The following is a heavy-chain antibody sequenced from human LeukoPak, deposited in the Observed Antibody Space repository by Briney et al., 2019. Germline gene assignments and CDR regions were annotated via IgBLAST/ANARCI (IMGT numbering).Heavy chain of an antibody. CDR1: GYTFTGYY. J-gene: IGHJ5*02. Sequence: GASVKVSCEASGYTFTGYYMHWVRQAPGQGLEWMGWINPNSGGTNYAQKFQGRVTMTRDTSISTAYMELSRLRSDDTAVYYCARWLKSGNWFDPWGQGTLVTVSS. V-gene: IGHV1-2*02. CDR3: ARWLKSGNWFDP. D-gene: IGHD1-14*01. CDR2: INPNSGGT.